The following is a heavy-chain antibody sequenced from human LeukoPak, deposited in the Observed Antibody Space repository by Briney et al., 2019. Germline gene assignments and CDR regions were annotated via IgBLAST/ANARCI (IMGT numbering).Heavy chain of an antibody. CDR3: TRDRGAYNLYDY. CDR2: IRSKAYGETA. Sequence: GRSLRLSCTATGFTFGDYAMSWIRQAPGKGLEWVGFIRSKAYGETADYAASVKGRFTISRDDSKAIAYLQMNSLKTEDTAVYHCTRDRGAYNLYDYWGQGTLVTVSS. V-gene: IGHV3-49*03. D-gene: IGHD1-1*01. CDR1: GFTFGDYA. J-gene: IGHJ4*02.